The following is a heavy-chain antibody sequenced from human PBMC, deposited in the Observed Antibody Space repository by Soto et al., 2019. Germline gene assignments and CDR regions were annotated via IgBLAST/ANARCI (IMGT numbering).Heavy chain of an antibody. CDR3: ARGETYLGV. J-gene: IGHJ6*02. V-gene: IGHV1-69*01. CDR1: RDTFNKYA. Sequence: QVQLVQSGAEVKKPGSSVKVSCKTSRDTFNKYAFNWVRQAPGQGLEWMGWIIPIFSSRNYAEKFQGRVTITADDSTSTAYMELRILRFEDTAVDYCARGETYLGVWGQGTTVTVSS. D-gene: IGHD3-16*01. CDR2: IIPIFSSR.